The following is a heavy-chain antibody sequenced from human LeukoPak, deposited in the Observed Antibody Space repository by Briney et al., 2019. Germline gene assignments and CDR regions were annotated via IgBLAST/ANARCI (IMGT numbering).Heavy chain of an antibody. CDR3: AKPHMLAANIFEY. J-gene: IGHJ4*02. D-gene: IGHD2-15*01. V-gene: IGHV3-7*02. CDR2: IKQDGGEK. CDR1: GFTFSTYW. Sequence: GGSLRLSCVASGFTFSTYWMSWVRQAPGKGLEWVANIKQDGGEKYYVDSVKGRFTISRDNAENSLYLQMNRLRAEDTAVYYCAKPHMLAANIFEYWGQGTPVTVSP.